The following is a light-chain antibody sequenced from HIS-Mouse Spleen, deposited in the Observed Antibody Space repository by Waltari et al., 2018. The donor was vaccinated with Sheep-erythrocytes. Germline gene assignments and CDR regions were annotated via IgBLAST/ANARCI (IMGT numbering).Light chain of an antibody. CDR2: QDT. J-gene: IGLJ2*01. V-gene: IGLV3-1*01. Sequence: SSELTQPPSVSVSPGQTASITRAGDNWGDKSAGWYQQKPAQSPVLVISQDTKRPSGIPELFSGSNSGNTATLTISGTQAMDEADYYCQAWDSSIVVFGGGTKLTVL. CDR1: NWGDKS. CDR3: QAWDSSIVV.